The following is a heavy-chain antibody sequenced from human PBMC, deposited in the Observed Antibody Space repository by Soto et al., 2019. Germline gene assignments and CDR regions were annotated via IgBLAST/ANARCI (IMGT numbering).Heavy chain of an antibody. CDR2: ITGSGGST. Sequence: GGSLRLSCAASGFTFSTYDMSWVRQAPGKGLEWVSGITGSGGSTWHADSVKGRFTISRDNSKNTLYLQMNSLRAEDTAVYYCARAGVVGVVIIQAPFDYWGQGTLVTVSS. D-gene: IGHD3-3*01. J-gene: IGHJ4*02. CDR3: ARAGVVGVVIIQAPFDY. V-gene: IGHV3-23*01. CDR1: GFTFSTYD.